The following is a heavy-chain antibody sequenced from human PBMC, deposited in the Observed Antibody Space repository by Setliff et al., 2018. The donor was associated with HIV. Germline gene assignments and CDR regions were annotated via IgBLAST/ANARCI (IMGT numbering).Heavy chain of an antibody. CDR1: GGSIRSYY. J-gene: IGHJ5*02. V-gene: IGHV4-59*08. D-gene: IGHD2-15*01. CDR2: VFYNGDT. Sequence: PSETLSLTCTVSGGSIRSYYWSWIRQSPGKGLEWIGYVFYNGDTAYNPSLKSRLTISVDTSKSQFSLKLRSVTAADTAMYYCARRRCSAASCPDNSWNWLDPWGQGTLVTVSS. CDR3: ARRRCSAASCPDNSWNWLDP.